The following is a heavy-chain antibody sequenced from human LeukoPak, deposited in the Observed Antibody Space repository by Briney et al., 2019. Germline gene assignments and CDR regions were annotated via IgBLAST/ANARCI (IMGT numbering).Heavy chain of an antibody. CDR1: GGSFSGYY. D-gene: IGHD6-13*01. J-gene: IGHJ3*02. Sequence: SETLSLTCAVYGGSFSGYYWSWIRQPPGKGLEWIGEINHSGSTNYNPSLKSRVTISVDTSKNQFSLKLSSVTAADTAVYYCARLTAVPIPSSEAFDIWGQGTMVTVSS. CDR3: ARLTAVPIPSSEAFDI. V-gene: IGHV4-34*01. CDR2: INHSGST.